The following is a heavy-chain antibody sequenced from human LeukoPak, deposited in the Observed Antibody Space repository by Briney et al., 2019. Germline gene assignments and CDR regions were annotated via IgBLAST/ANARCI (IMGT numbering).Heavy chain of an antibody. V-gene: IGHV3-23*01. J-gene: IGHJ4*02. D-gene: IGHD3-22*01. CDR1: GFAFSSYA. CDR2: ISGSGGST. CDR3: AKADYDSSGYYSFDY. Sequence: GGSLRLSCAASGFAFSSYAMSWVRQAPGKGLEWVSAISGSGGSTYYADSVKGRFTISRDNSKNTLYLQMNSLRAEDTAVYYCAKADYDSSGYYSFDYWGQGTLVTVSS.